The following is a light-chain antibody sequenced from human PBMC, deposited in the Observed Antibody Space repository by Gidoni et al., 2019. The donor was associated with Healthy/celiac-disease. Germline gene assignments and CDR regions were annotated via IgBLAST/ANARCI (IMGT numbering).Light chain of an antibody. Sequence: EIVMTQSPATLSVSPGERATLSCRASQSVSSNLAWYQQKPGKAPRLLIYGASTRATGIPARFSGSGSGTEFPLTISRLQSEAFAVYYCQQYNNWPPLTFGQGTKLEIK. V-gene: IGKV3-15*01. CDR3: QQYNNWPPLT. J-gene: IGKJ2*01. CDR2: GAS. CDR1: QSVSSN.